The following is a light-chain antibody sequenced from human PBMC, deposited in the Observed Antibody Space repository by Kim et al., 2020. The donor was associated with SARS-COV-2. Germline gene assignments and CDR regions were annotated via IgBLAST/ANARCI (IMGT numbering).Light chain of an antibody. CDR3: QAWDSSTFYV. V-gene: IGLV3-1*01. CDR2: RDN. CDR1: KLGDKY. Sequence: SYGLTQPPSVSVSPGQTVSITCSGDKLGDKYVSWYQQRPGQSPALVIYRDNKRPSGIPERFSGSNSGNTATLTISGTHAMDEADYYCQAWDSSTFYVFGT. J-gene: IGLJ1*01.